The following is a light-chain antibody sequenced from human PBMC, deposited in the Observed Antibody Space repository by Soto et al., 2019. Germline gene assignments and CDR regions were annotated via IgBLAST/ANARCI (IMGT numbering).Light chain of an antibody. V-gene: IGKV4-1*01. J-gene: IGKJ2*01. Sequence: DIVMTQSPDSLAVSLGERATINCKSSQNVLYNANNKNYLAWFQQKPGQPPKLLIYWASTRESGVPGRFSGSGSGPDFTLTISSLQAEDVAVYYCQQYYSIPYTFGQGTKLEIK. CDR1: QNVLYNANNKNY. CDR3: QQYYSIPYT. CDR2: WAS.